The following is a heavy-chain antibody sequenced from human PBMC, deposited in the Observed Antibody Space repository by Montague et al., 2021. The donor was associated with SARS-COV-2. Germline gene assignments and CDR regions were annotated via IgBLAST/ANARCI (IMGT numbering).Heavy chain of an antibody. J-gene: IGHJ5*02. CDR3: TIEGHITTICSGCPRNWFDP. CDR1: GDSISRNNLY. Sequence: TLSLTRTLSGDSISRNNLYWTWIRQPAGKGLEWIGRISTTGSPEYNPSLKSRVTLSLDTSKNQFSLRQSSVTAADTAMYYCTIEGHITTICSGCPRNWFDPWGQGTLVTVSS. V-gene: IGHV4-61*02. CDR2: ISTTGSP. D-gene: IGHD2-2*01.